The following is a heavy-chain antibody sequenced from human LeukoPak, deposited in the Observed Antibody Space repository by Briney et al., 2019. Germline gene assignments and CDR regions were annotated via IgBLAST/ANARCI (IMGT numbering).Heavy chain of an antibody. V-gene: IGHV3-13*01. Sequence: GGSLRLSCAASGFTFSSYDMHWVRQATGKGLEWVSAIGTAGDTYYPGSVKSRFTISRENAKNSLYLQMNSLRAGDTAVYYCARGSYYYYMDVWGKGTTVTVSS. CDR2: IGTAGDT. J-gene: IGHJ6*03. CDR3: ARGSYYYYMDV. CDR1: GFTFSSYD.